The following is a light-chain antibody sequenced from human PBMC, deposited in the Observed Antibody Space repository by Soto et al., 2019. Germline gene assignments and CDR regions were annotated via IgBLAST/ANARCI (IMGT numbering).Light chain of an antibody. Sequence: EIVLTQSPGTLSLSPGERATLSCRASQSVTSSYLAWYQQKPGQAPRLLIHGATTRATGIPARFSGSGSGTEFTLTISSLQSEDFAVYYCQQYNNWPRTFGQGTQVENK. CDR2: GAT. V-gene: IGKV3-15*01. CDR1: QSVTSSY. CDR3: QQYNNWPRT. J-gene: IGKJ1*01.